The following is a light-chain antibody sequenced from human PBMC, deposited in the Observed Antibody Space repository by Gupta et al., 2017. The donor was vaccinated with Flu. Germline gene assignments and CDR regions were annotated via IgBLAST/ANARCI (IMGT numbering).Light chain of an antibody. CDR3: QSADSSNV. Sequence: SYELTQPPSVSVSPGQTARITCSGDALPKQYAYWYQQKPGQAPVLVIYKDSERPSGIPERFSGSSSGTTVTLTISGVQAEDEADYYCQSADSSNVFGGGTKLTVL. V-gene: IGLV3-25*03. CDR2: KDS. CDR1: ALPKQY. J-gene: IGLJ3*02.